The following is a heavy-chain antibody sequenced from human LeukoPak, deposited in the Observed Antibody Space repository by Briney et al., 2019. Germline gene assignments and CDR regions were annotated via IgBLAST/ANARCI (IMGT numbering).Heavy chain of an antibody. Sequence: GGSLRLSCAASGFTFSSYAMSWVRQAPGKGLEWVSGISTSGGSTSYADSVKGRFTISRDNPRNALYMQMNSLRAEDTALYYCAIMHPYYDGSGYWVQWGQGTLVTVSS. CDR2: ISTSGGST. D-gene: IGHD3-22*01. CDR1: GFTFSSYA. V-gene: IGHV3-23*01. J-gene: IGHJ4*02. CDR3: AIMHPYYDGSGYWVQ.